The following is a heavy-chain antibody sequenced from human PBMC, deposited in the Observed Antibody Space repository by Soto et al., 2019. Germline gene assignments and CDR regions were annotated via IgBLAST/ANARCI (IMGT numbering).Heavy chain of an antibody. CDR3: AGAEGDYGDYAESWFDP. D-gene: IGHD4-17*01. CDR2: IYYSGNT. J-gene: IGHJ5*02. V-gene: IGHV4-59*12. Sequence: VQLQESGPGLVKPSETLSLTCTVSGASMSTYYWSWIRQTPGKGLEWIGFIYYSGNTQYNPSLKSRVTISLVTTQVSLKLSSVTAADTAVYFCAGAEGDYGDYAESWFDPWGQGTLVTVSS. CDR1: GASMSTYY.